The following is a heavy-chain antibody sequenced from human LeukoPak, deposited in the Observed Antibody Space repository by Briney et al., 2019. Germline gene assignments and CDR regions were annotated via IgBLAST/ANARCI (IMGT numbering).Heavy chain of an antibody. J-gene: IGHJ3*02. CDR3: ARNPVPTRPVAFDI. D-gene: IGHD6-6*01. Sequence: PGGSLRLSCAASGFTFSSYGMHWVRQAPGKGLEWVAVIWYDGSNKYYADSVKGRFTISRDNSKNTLYLQTNSLRAEDTAVYYCARNPVPTRPVAFDIWGQGTMVTVSS. V-gene: IGHV3-33*01. CDR2: IWYDGSNK. CDR1: GFTFSSYG.